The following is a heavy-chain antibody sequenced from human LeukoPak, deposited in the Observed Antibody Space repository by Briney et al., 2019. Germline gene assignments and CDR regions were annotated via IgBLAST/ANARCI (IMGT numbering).Heavy chain of an antibody. CDR3: ARGGPTVVDY. Sequence: SETLSLTCAASGGSISSSNWWSWVRQPPGKGLEWIGYIYYSGSTYYNPSLKSRVTISVDTSKNQFSLKLSSVTAADTAVYYCARGGPTVVDYWGQGTLVTVSS. CDR2: IYYSGST. D-gene: IGHD4-23*01. CDR1: GGSISSSNW. J-gene: IGHJ4*02. V-gene: IGHV4-4*02.